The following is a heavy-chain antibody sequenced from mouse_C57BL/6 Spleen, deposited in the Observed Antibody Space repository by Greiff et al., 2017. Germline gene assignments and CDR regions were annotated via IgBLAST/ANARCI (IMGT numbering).Heavy chain of an antibody. CDR3: ARNWDFDV. V-gene: IGHV1-82*01. J-gene: IGHJ1*03. CDR1: GYAFSSSW. Sequence: QVQLKQSGPELVKPGASVKISCKASGYAFSSSWMNWVKQRPGKGLEGIGRIYPGDGDTNYNGKFKGKATLTADKSSSTAYMQLSSLTSEDSAVYFCARNWDFDVWGTGTTVTVSS. CDR2: IYPGDGDT.